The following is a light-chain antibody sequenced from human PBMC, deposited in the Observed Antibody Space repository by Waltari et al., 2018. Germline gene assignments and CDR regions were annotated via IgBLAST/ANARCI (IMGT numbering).Light chain of an antibody. CDR2: GAS. CDR1: QSVSSN. CDR3: QQYNNWRTWT. Sequence: EIVMTQSPATLSVSPGERATLSCRASQSVSSNLAWYQQKPGQAPRRLIYGASTRATGLPARFRGRGSGTAFTLTISSLQSEDFAVYYCQQYNNWRTWTFGPGTKVEIQ. J-gene: IGKJ1*01. V-gene: IGKV3-15*01.